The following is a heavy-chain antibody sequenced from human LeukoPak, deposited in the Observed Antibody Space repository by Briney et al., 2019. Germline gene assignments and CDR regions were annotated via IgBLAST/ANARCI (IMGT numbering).Heavy chain of an antibody. D-gene: IGHD2-2*01. J-gene: IGHJ4*02. CDR3: ARHFSTDPFDY. V-gene: IGHV4-59*08. CDR2: IYYRGST. Sequence: SETLSLTCTVSGGSISSQYWSWIRQPPGKGLEWIAGYIYYRGSTNYNPSLKSRVTISADTSKHQFSLKLNSVTAADTAVYYCARHFSTDPFDYWGQGTPVTVSS. CDR1: GGSISSQY.